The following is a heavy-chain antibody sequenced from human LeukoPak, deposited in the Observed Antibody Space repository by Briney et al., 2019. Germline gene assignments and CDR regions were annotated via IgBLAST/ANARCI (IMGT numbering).Heavy chain of an antibody. J-gene: IGHJ4*02. D-gene: IGHD3-10*01. V-gene: IGHV3-30-3*01. Sequence: GGSLRLSCAASGFTFSSYAMHWVRQAPGKGLEWVAVISYDGSNKYYADSVKGRFTISRDNSKNTLYLQMNSLRAEDTAVYYCARENFSLRGVIYFDYWGQGTLVTVSS. CDR1: GFTFSSYA. CDR2: ISYDGSNK. CDR3: ARENFSLRGVIYFDY.